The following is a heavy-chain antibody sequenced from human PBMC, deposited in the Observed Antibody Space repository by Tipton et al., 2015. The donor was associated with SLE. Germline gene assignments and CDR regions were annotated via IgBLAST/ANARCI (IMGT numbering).Heavy chain of an antibody. J-gene: IGHJ6*03. Sequence: TLSLTCTVSGGSISSGSYYWSWIRQPAGKGLEWIGRIYTSGSTNYNPSLKSRLTISVDTSKNQFSLKLSSVTAADTAVYYCAREGYSSSSVYYYMDVWGKGTTVTVSS. CDR3: AREGYSSSSVYYYMDV. D-gene: IGHD6-6*01. CDR1: GGSISSGSYY. CDR2: IYTSGST. V-gene: IGHV4-61*02.